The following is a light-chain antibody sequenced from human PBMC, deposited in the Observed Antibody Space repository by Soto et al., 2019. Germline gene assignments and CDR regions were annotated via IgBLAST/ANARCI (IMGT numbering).Light chain of an antibody. CDR3: QQDNNWRPWIA. Sequence: IVKTQSQATLSLSSGERATLSCRASQSVSSNVAWYQQKPGQAPRLLIYGASNRATGIPAGFSGSGCGTEFTLTISSLQSEDFAVYYCQQDNNWRPWIAFGQGTRLEIK. V-gene: IGKV3-15*01. CDR2: GAS. J-gene: IGKJ5*01. CDR1: QSVSSN.